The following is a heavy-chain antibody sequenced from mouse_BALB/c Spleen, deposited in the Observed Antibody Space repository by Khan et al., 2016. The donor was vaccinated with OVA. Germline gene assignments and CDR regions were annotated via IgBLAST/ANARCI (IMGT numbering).Heavy chain of an antibody. D-gene: IGHD4-1*01. J-gene: IGHJ3*01. CDR1: GFTFRNYG. CDR2: ISSDGTYT. Sequence: EVELVESGGDLVKPGGSLKLSCAASGFTFRNYGMSWVRQTPDKRLEWVATISSDGTYTYYPDGVKGRFTISRNNAKNTLYLQMSSLKSEDTAMYYCTSHLTGSFAYWGQGTLVTVSA. V-gene: IGHV5-6*01. CDR3: TSHLTGSFAY.